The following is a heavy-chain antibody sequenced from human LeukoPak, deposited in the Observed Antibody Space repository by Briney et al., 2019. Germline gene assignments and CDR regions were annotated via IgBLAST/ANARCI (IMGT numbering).Heavy chain of an antibody. J-gene: IGHJ4*02. CDR1: GGTFSSYA. CDR2: IIPIFGTA. D-gene: IGHD2-2*01. Sequence: GASVKVSCKASGGTFSSYAISWVRQAPGQGLEWMGGIIPIFGTANYAQKFQGRVTITADESTSTAYMELSSLRSEDTAVYYCARDRGYQLPIYFDYWGQGTLVTVSS. V-gene: IGHV1-69*13. CDR3: ARDRGYQLPIYFDY.